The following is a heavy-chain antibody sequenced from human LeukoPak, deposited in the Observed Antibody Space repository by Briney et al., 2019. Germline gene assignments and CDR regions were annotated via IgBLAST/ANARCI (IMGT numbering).Heavy chain of an antibody. CDR3: ARVLGAPQPKHDAFDI. D-gene: IGHD1-26*01. CDR1: GFTFDDYA. J-gene: IGHJ3*02. V-gene: IGHV3-9*01. Sequence: PGRSLRLSCAASGFTFDDYAMHWVRQAPGKGLEWVSGISWNSSSIGYADSVKGRFTISRDNAKNSLYLQMNSLRAEDTALYYCARVLGAPQPKHDAFDIWGQGTMVTVSS. CDR2: ISWNSSSI.